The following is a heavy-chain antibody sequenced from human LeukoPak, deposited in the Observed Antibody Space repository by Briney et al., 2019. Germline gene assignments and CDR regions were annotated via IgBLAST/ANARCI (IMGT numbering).Heavy chain of an antibody. Sequence: SETLSLTCAVSGGSISSYYWNWIRQPPGKELEWIGYIYYSGSTNYNPSLESRVTISVDTSKNQISLNLSSVTAADTAVYYCARDRPPLYDFWSGYRPDAFDIWGQGTMVTVSS. CDR1: GGSISSYY. D-gene: IGHD3-3*01. V-gene: IGHV4-59*01. CDR3: ARDRPPLYDFWSGYRPDAFDI. CDR2: IYYSGST. J-gene: IGHJ3*02.